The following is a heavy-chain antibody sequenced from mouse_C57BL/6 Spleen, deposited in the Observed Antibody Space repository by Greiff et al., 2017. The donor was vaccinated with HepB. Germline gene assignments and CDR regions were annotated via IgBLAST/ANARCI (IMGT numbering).Heavy chain of an antibody. CDR3: ARDYYYGSSYGTGAMDY. J-gene: IGHJ4*01. D-gene: IGHD1-1*01. V-gene: IGHV1-9*01. Sequence: QVQLKQSGAELMKPGASVKLSCKATGYTFTGYWIEWVKQRPGHGLEWIGEILPGSGSTNYNEKFKGKATFTADTSSNTAYMQLSSLTTEDSAIYYCARDYYYGSSYGTGAMDYWGQGTSVTVSS. CDR1: GYTFTGYW. CDR2: ILPGSGST.